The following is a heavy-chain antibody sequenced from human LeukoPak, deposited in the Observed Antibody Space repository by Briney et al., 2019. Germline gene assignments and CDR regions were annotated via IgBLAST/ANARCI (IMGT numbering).Heavy chain of an antibody. V-gene: IGHV4-59*01. CDR3: ASLSSGGSLTDY. D-gene: IGHD2-15*01. CDR1: GGSISSYY. CDR2: IYYSEST. J-gene: IGHJ4*02. Sequence: PSETLSLTCTVSGGSISSYYWSWIRQPPGKGLEWIGYIYYSESTNYNPSLKSRVTISVDTSKNQFSLKLSSVTAADTAVYYCASLSSGGSLTDYWGQGTLVTVSS.